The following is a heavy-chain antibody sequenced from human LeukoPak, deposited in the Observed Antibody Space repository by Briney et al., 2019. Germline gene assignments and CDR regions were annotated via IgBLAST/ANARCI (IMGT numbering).Heavy chain of an antibody. CDR1: RFTFSSYW. Sequence: GGSLRLSCAASRFTFSSYWMHWVRQAPGKGLVWVSRINSDGSSTTYADSVKGRFTISRDNAKNTLYLQMNSLRAEDTAVYYCARDRLDGYAFDYWGHGTLVTVSS. CDR3: ARDRLDGYAFDY. V-gene: IGHV3-74*01. CDR2: INSDGSST. D-gene: IGHD5-24*01. J-gene: IGHJ4*01.